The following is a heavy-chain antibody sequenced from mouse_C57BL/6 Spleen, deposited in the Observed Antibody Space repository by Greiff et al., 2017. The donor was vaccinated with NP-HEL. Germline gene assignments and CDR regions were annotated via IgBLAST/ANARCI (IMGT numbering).Heavy chain of an antibody. CDR3: ARHPTGTDYFDY. CDR1: GFTFSSYG. V-gene: IGHV5-6*01. J-gene: IGHJ2*01. CDR2: ISSGGSYT. D-gene: IGHD4-1*02. Sequence: EVQRVESGGDLVKPGGSLKLSCAASGFTFSSYGMSWVRQTPDKRLEWVATISSGGSYTYYPDSVKGRFTISRDNAKNTLYLQRSSLKSEDTAMYYCARHPTGTDYFDYWGQGTTLTVAS.